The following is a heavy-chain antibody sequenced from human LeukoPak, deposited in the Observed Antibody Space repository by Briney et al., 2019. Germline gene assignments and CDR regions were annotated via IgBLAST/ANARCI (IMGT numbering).Heavy chain of an antibody. CDR1: GFTFSSYA. Sequence: GGSLRLSCAASGFTFSSYAMSWVRQAPGKGLEWVSAISGSGGSTYYADSVKGRFTISRDNSKNTLYLQMNSLRAEDTAVYYCAKGLKYRYYYDSSGYFPPFDYWGQGTLVTVSS. CDR2: ISGSGGST. D-gene: IGHD3-22*01. CDR3: AKGLKYRYYYDSSGYFPPFDY. J-gene: IGHJ4*02. V-gene: IGHV3-23*01.